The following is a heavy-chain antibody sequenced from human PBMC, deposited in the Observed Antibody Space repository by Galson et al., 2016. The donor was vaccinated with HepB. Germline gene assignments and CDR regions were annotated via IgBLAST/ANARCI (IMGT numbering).Heavy chain of an antibody. J-gene: IGHJ6*02. CDR3: ARARGMATNPYFYFGMGV. CDR2: IYYSGST. V-gene: IGHV4-31*03. D-gene: IGHD5-24*01. Sequence: LSLTCPVSGGSISSGGYFWNWIRQHPGKGLEWIGYIYYSGSTYYNPSLKSRVTISVDTSKHQFSLKLSSVTAADTAVYYCARARGMATNPYFYFGMGVWVQGTTVTVSS. CDR1: GGSISSGGYF.